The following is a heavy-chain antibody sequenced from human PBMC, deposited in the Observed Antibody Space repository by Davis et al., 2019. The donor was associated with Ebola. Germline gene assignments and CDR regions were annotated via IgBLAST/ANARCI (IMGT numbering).Heavy chain of an antibody. J-gene: IGHJ4*02. CDR1: GFTFSDYY. Sequence: PGGSLRLSCAASGFTFSDYYMSWIRQPPGKGLEWIGEINHSGSTNYNPSLKSRVTISVDTSKNQFSLDLSSVTAADAAVYYCARGGSYRPYYFDYWGQGTLVTVSS. CDR3: ARGGSYRPYYFDY. D-gene: IGHD3-16*02. V-gene: IGHV4-34*01. CDR2: INHSGST.